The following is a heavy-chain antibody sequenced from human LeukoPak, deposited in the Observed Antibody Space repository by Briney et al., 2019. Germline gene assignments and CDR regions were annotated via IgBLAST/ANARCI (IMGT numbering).Heavy chain of an antibody. J-gene: IGHJ6*04. CDR1: GFTVSSYY. Sequence: PGGSLRLSCAASGFTVSSYYMTWVRQAPGKGLEWVSVIYSGGSTYYADSVKGRVAISRDNSNNTVFLQMNIVRAEDTAVYYCARFYSNPLFGMDVWGKGITATVSS. CDR3: ARFYSNPLFGMDV. D-gene: IGHD4-11*01. CDR2: IYSGGST. V-gene: IGHV3-66*01.